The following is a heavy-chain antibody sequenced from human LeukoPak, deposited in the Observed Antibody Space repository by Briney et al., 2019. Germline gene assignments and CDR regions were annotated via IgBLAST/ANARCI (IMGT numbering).Heavy chain of an antibody. CDR1: GYTFTDYY. V-gene: IGHV1-2*06. CDR2: INPNSVGT. D-gene: IGHD6-19*01. CDR3: ARSPSGWYGDY. J-gene: IGHJ4*02. Sequence: GASVKVSCKASGYTFTDYYMHWVRQAPGQGLEWIGRINPNSVGTSSARKFQGRVTVTRDTSISTVYMELSRLTSDDTAVYYCARSPSGWYGDYWGQGTLVTVSS.